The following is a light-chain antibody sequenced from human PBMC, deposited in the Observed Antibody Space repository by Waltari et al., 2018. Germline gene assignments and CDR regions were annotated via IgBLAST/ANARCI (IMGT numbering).Light chain of an antibody. CDR1: SIAVGGYNS. J-gene: IGLJ2*01. CDR2: DVS. CDR3: SSQSSNDVVL. Sequence: QSALTQPASVSGSPGQSVTIFCAGTSIAVGGYNSVSWYQEHPGQAPRVIIYDVSDRPSGVSDRFSGSKSGNTASLTISGLQAEDEADYYCSSQSSNDVVLFGGGTKLTVL. V-gene: IGLV2-14*01.